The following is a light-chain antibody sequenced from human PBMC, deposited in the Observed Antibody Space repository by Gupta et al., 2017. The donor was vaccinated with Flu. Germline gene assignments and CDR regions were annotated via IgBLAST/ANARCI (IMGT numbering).Light chain of an antibody. CDR3: SSYTGSTVL. V-gene: IGLV2-14*03. CDR1: SSDALTYND. J-gene: IGLJ2*01. Sequence: QSALTQPASVSGSPGQSITISCTGTSSDALTYNDVSWYQHHPGKAPKLIIYDVTNRPSGVSSRFSGSKSGNTASLTISGLQPEDEADYSCSSYTGSTVLFGGGTRLTVL. CDR2: DVT.